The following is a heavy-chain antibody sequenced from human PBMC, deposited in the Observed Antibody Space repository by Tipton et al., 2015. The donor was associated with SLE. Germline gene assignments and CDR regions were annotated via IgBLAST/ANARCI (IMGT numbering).Heavy chain of an antibody. CDR2: ISYGGDT. D-gene: IGHD2-15*01. V-gene: IGHV4-59*08. CDR3: ARGLLTWRGAVVGVDV. J-gene: IGHJ6*02. Sequence: TLSLTCSVSGGSISSHYWIWIWQPPGKGLEWIGYISYGGDTNYNPSLKSRVTISVDTAKNQFSLKLTSVTAADTAVYYCARGLLTWRGAVVGVDVWGQGTTVIVSS. CDR1: GGSISSHY.